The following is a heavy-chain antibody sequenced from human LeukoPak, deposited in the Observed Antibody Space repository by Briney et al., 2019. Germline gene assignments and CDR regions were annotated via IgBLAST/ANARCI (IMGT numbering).Heavy chain of an antibody. D-gene: IGHD3-22*01. CDR1: GFSLNSND. V-gene: IGHV3-48*03. J-gene: IGHJ6*03. CDR2: ISSSGGSI. CDR3: VRSLRHITMTAVAQMYMDV. Sequence: PGGSLRLSCAASGFSLNSNDMNWVRQAPGKGLEWLSFISSSGGSIYYTDSVEGRFTISRDNAKNSLFLQMNSLRAEDTAVYYCVRSLRHITMTAVAQMYMDVWGNGTTVTVSS.